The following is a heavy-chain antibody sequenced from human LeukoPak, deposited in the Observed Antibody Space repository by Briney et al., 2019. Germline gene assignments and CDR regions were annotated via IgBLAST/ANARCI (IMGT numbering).Heavy chain of an antibody. V-gene: IGHV3-23*01. J-gene: IGHJ4*02. CDR1: RFTFRNYA. D-gene: IGHD5-24*01. CDR3: AKALYGGYNSYYFDY. CDR2: ISGSGGVI. Sequence: PGGSLRLSCAACRFTFRNYAMSRVREAPGKGLEWVSAISGSGGVIYYADPVKGRFTISRDSSKNTLYLQMNSLRPEDAAVYYCAKALYGGYNSYYFDYWGQGTLVTVSS.